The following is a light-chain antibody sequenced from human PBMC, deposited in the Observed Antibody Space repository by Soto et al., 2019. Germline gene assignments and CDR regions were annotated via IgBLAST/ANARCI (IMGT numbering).Light chain of an antibody. CDR1: QSVRSN. CDR3: QQYINWPPYT. J-gene: IGKJ2*01. V-gene: IGKV3-15*01. Sequence: EILMTQSPATLSVSPGERATLSRRASQSVRSNLAWYQQKPGQAPRLLIYDASTRATDIPARFSGSGSGTEFTLTISSLQSEDSAVYYCQQYINWPPYTFGQGTNLEIK. CDR2: DAS.